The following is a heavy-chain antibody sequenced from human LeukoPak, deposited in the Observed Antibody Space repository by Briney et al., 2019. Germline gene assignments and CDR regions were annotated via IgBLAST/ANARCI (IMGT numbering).Heavy chain of an antibody. CDR3: ARWEGNGYYFDY. Sequence: QPGGSLRLSCAASGFTFSSYAMSWVRQAPGKWLEWVANIKQDGSEEYYVDSVKGRFTISRDNAKNSLYLQMNSLRAEDTAVYYCARWEGNGYYFDYRGQGTLVTVSS. J-gene: IGHJ4*02. V-gene: IGHV3-7*01. D-gene: IGHD3-22*01. CDR2: IKQDGSEE. CDR1: GFTFSSYA.